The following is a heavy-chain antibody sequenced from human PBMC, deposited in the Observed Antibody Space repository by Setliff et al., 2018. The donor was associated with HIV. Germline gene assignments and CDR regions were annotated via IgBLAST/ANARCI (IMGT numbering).Heavy chain of an antibody. D-gene: IGHD3-22*01. CDR3: ARGGYNEIDY. CDR2: INQDGTVI. Sequence: GGTLRLSCAASGFTFGTYWMTWLRQAPGKGLEWVANINQDGTVIFYVDSVKGRFIMSRDNAKTSVYLDMYSVRAEDMAKYYCARGGYNEIDYWGQGALVTVSS. V-gene: IGHV3-7*01. J-gene: IGHJ4*02. CDR1: GFTFGTYW.